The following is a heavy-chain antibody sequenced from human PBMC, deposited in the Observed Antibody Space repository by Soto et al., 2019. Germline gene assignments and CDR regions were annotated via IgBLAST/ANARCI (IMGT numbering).Heavy chain of an antibody. D-gene: IGHD2-15*01. CDR1: GFTFSSYG. J-gene: IGHJ6*03. CDR2: ISYEGSNK. Sequence: HPGGSLRLSCAASGFTFSSYGMHWVRQAPGKGLEWVAVISYEGSNKYYAESVKGRFTISRDNSKNTLYLQMNSLRAEDTAVYYCAKREYCSGGSCYYYYYMDVWGKGTTVTVSS. V-gene: IGHV3-30*18. CDR3: AKREYCSGGSCYYYYYMDV.